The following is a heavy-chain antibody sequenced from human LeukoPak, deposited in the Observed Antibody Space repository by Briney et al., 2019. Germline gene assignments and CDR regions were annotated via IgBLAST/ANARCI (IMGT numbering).Heavy chain of an antibody. Sequence: PGRSLRLSCAASGFTFDDYAMHWVRQAPGKGLEWVSGISWNSGSIGYADSVKGRFTISRDNAKNSLYLQMNSLRAEDTALYYCAKVGRFLEWLSSFDYWAQGTLVTVSS. J-gene: IGHJ4*02. CDR1: GFTFDDYA. CDR2: ISWNSGSI. CDR3: AKVGRFLEWLSSFDY. D-gene: IGHD3-3*01. V-gene: IGHV3-9*01.